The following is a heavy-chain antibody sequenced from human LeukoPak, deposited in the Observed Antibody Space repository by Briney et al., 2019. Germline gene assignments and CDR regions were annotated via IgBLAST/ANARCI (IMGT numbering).Heavy chain of an antibody. CDR1: GGSLSGYY. CDR2: INHRGST. D-gene: IGHD2-2*01. Sequence: PSETLSLTCAVYGGSLSGYYWSWIRQPPGKGLEWIGEINHRGSTNYNPSLKSRVTISVDTSKNQFSLKLSSVTAADTAVYYCARFPGVVVPAAKAYYYYGMDVWGQGTTVTVSS. V-gene: IGHV4-34*01. J-gene: IGHJ6*02. CDR3: ARFPGVVVPAAKAYYYYGMDV.